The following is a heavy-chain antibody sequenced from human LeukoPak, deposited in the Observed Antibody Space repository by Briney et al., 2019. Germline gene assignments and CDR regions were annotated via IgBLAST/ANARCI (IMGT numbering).Heavy chain of an antibody. D-gene: IGHD6-13*01. J-gene: IGHJ6*02. V-gene: IGHV4-31*03. CDR3: GRAQQGAAGGRYYYHGVDV. CDR1: GGSISSAGYY. CDR2: IYYSGST. Sequence: SGTLSRTCTVSGGSISSAGYYWSWIRQHPGKGLEWIGYIYYSGSTYYNPSLKSRVIISVDTSKNQFSLKLSSVTAADTAVYYCGRAQQGAAGGRYYYHGVDVWGQGTTVTVSS.